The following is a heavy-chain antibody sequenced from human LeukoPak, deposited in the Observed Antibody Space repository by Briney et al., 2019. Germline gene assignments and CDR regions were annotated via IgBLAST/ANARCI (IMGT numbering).Heavy chain of an antibody. D-gene: IGHD6-13*01. CDR2: IYYSGST. CDR1: GGSISSGGYY. Sequence: SETLSLTCTVSGGSISSGGYYRGWIRQHPGKGLEWIGYIYYSGSTYYNPSLKSRVTISVDTSKNQFSLKLSSVTAADTAVYYCARGRVAAAGYFDYWGQGTLVTVSS. CDR3: ARGRVAAAGYFDY. J-gene: IGHJ4*02. V-gene: IGHV4-31*03.